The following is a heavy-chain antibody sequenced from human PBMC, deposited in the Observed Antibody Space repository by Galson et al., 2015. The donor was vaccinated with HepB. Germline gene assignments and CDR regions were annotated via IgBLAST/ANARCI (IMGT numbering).Heavy chain of an antibody. V-gene: IGHV1-69*04. J-gene: IGHJ4*02. CDR3: AREDELGSAVF. CDR2: IIPIVGVT. Sequence: SVKVSCKASGGTFSIYTITWVRQAPGQGLEWMGSIIPIVGVTNYAQKVQGRVSITADKSTSTAYMELSSLRFEDTAVYYCAREDELGSAVFWGQGTLVTVSS. D-gene: IGHD3-16*01. CDR1: GGTFSIYT.